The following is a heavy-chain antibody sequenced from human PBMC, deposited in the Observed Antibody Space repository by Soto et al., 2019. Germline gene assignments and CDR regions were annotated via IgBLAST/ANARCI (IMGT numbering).Heavy chain of an antibody. V-gene: IGHV4-59*01. CDR2: IYYSGST. J-gene: IGHJ1*01. CDR3: ARVHAEDGAAADIEYFQH. Sequence: SETVSLTCTVSGGSISSYYWSWIRQPPGKGLEWIGYIYYSGSTNYNPSLKSRVTISVDTSKNQFSLKLSSVTAADTAVYYCARVHAEDGAAADIEYFQHWGQGTLVTVSS. CDR1: GGSISSYY. D-gene: IGHD6-13*01.